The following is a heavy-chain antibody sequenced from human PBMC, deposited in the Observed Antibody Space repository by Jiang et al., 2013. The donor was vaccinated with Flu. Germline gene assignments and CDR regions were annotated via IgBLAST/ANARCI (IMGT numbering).Heavy chain of an antibody. D-gene: IGHD3-10*01. CDR3: ARDPYYFGYYYYGMDV. CDR1: GYTFSNYA. V-gene: IGHV1-3*01. J-gene: IGHJ6*02. CDR2: IDADNVNT. Sequence: GAEVKKPGASVKVSCKASGYTFSNYAMHWVRQAPGQRPEWMGWIDADNVNTKYSQKFQGRVTFTRDTSASTAYMELSSLRSEDTAVYYCARDPYYFGYYYYGMDVWGQGTTVTVSS.